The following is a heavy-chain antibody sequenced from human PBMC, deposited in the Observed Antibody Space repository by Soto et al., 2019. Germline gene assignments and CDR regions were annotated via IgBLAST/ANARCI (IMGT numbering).Heavy chain of an antibody. CDR2: IGTLHDT. D-gene: IGHD2-8*02. V-gene: IGHV3-13*01. CDR1: GFTFSAYD. Sequence: EVQLVESGGGLVQPGGSLRLSCAASGFTFSAYDMHWVRQPTGKGLEWVSAIGTLHDTYYPDSVKGRFTISRENAKNALYLQMTSPSTGNTAVYFCAIQDSYWYGGGGWFDPWGKGTLVTVSS. J-gene: IGHJ5*02. CDR3: AIQDSYWYGGGGWFDP.